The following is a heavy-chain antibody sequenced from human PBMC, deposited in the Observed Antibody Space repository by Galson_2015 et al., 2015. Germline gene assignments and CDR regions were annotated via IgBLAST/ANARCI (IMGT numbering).Heavy chain of an antibody. CDR2: IKSKTDGGTT. D-gene: IGHD6-13*01. Sequence: SLRLSCAASGFTFSSYAMHWVRQAPGKGLEWVGRIKSKTDGGTTDYAAPVKGRFTISRDDSKNTLYLQMNSLKTEDTAVYYCWQQLVHLYGMDVWGQGTTVTVSS. CDR1: GFTFSSYA. V-gene: IGHV3-15*01. CDR3: WQQLVHLYGMDV. J-gene: IGHJ6*02.